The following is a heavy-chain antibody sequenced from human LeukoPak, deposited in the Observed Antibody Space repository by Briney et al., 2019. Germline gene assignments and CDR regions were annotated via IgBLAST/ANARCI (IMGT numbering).Heavy chain of an antibody. CDR3: ARVRDSGYDSLPDY. Sequence: SETLSLTCTVSGYSVSSGYYWGWIRQPPGKGLEWIGSIYHSGSTYYNPSLKSRVTISVDRSKNQFSLKLSSVTAADTAVYYCARVRDSGYDSLPDYWGQGTLVTVSS. D-gene: IGHD5-12*01. CDR2: IYHSGST. V-gene: IGHV4-38-2*02. CDR1: GYSVSSGYY. J-gene: IGHJ4*02.